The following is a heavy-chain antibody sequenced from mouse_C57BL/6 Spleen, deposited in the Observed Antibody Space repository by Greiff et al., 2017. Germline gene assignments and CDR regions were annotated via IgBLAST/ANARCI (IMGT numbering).Heavy chain of an antibody. CDR2: IDPSDSYT. D-gene: IGHD2-5*01. V-gene: IGHV1-69*01. CDR1: GYTFTSYW. Sequence: QVQLQQPGAELVMPGASVKLSCKASGYTFTSYWMHWVKQRPGQGLEWIGEIDPSDSYTNSNPKFKGKSTLTVDTSSSPAYMQLSSLTSEDSAVYYCARGSNQAWFAYWGQGTLVTVSA. J-gene: IGHJ3*01. CDR3: ARGSNQAWFAY.